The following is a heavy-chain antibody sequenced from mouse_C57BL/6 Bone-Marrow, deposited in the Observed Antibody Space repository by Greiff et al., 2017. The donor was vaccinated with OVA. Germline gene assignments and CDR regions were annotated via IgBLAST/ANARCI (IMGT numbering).Heavy chain of an antibody. D-gene: IGHD3-3*01. Sequence: EVQLQQSGPGLVKPSQSLSLTCSVTGYSITSGYYWNWIRQFPGNKLEWMGYISYDGSNNYNPSLKNRISITRDTSKNQFFLKLNSVTTEDTATYYCAREHLSCPVGSMDYWGQGTSVTVSS. J-gene: IGHJ4*01. CDR1: GYSITSGYY. CDR3: AREHLSCPVGSMDY. V-gene: IGHV3-6*01. CDR2: ISYDGSN.